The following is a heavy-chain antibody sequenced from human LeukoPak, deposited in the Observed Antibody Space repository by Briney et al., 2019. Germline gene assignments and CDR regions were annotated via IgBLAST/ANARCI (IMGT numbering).Heavy chain of an antibody. Sequence: SGPALVKPTQTLTLTCTFSGFSLSTSGMCVSWIRQPPGKALEWLARIDWDDDKYYSSSLKTRLTISKDTSKNQVVLTMTNMDPVDTATYYCARIRAGGWLFDYWGQGTLVTVSS. V-gene: IGHV2-70*11. D-gene: IGHD5-24*01. CDR3: ARIRAGGWLFDY. J-gene: IGHJ4*02. CDR1: GFSLSTSGMC. CDR2: IDWDDDK.